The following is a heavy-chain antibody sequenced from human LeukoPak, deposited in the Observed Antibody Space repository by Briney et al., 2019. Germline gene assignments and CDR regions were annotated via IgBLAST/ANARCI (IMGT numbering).Heavy chain of an antibody. V-gene: IGHV4-59*01. J-gene: IGHJ4*02. CDR3: ARGIAAAGNFDY. CDR2: IYYSGST. CDR1: GRSISSYY. D-gene: IGHD6-13*01. Sequence: SETLSLTCTVSGRSISSYYWSWIRQPPGKGLEWIGYIYYSGSTNYNPSLKSRVTISVDTSKNQFSLKLSSVTAADTAVYYCARGIAAAGNFDYWGQGTLVTVSS.